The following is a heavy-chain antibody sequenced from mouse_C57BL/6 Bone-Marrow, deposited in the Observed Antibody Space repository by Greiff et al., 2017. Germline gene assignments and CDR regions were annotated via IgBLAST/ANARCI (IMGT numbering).Heavy chain of an antibody. D-gene: IGHD2-4*01. Sequence: VQLQQSGAELARPGASVKLSCKASGYTFTSYGISWVKQRTGQGLEWIGEIYPRSGNTYYNEKFKGKATLTADKSSSTAYMELRSLTSEDSAVYFCARLGIYYDYDVYWYFDVWGTGTTVTVSS. V-gene: IGHV1-81*01. CDR2: IYPRSGNT. CDR1: GYTFTSYG. CDR3: ARLGIYYDYDVYWYFDV. J-gene: IGHJ1*03.